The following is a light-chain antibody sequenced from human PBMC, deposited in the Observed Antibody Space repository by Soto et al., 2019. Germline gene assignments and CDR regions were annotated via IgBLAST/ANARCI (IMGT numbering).Light chain of an antibody. CDR1: QSVSSSY. Sequence: LSPGTLSLSPGERATLSCRARQSVSSSYLAWYQQKPGQAPRLLIYGASSRATGIPDRFSGSGSGTDFTLTISRLEPEDFAVYYCQQYGSSPPITFGQGTRLEIK. V-gene: IGKV3-20*01. CDR3: QQYGSSPPIT. CDR2: GAS. J-gene: IGKJ5*01.